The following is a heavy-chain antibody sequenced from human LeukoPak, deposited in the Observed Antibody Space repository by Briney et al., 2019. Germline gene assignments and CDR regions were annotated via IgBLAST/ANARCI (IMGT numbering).Heavy chain of an antibody. J-gene: IGHJ6*03. CDR1: GGSISSATYY. CDR2: IYHSGST. CDR3: ARHPRFERGYSYGTYYYYYYYMDV. D-gene: IGHD5-18*01. V-gene: IGHV4-39*01. Sequence: SETLSLTCTVSGGSISSATYYWGWIRQPPGKGLEWIGSIYHSGSTYYNPSLKSRVTISVDTSKNQFSLKLSSVTAADTAVYYCARHPRFERGYSYGTYYYYYYYMDVWGKGTTVTISS.